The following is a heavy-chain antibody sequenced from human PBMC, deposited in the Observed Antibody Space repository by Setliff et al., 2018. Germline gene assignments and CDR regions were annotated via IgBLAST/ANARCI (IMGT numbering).Heavy chain of an antibody. V-gene: IGHV1-69*06. CDR3: ARDSVTLGQLERRGGWHYYGMDV. D-gene: IGHD1-1*01. CDR1: GGTFSGYA. J-gene: IGHJ6*02. CDR2: ITPIFETA. Sequence: SVKVSCKSSGGTFSGYAFSWVRQAPGQGLEWIGGITPIFETAHYAEKFRDRVTITADKSTTTVHMELSSLTSEDTAVYFCARDSVTLGQLERRGGWHYYGMDVWGQGTTVTVSS.